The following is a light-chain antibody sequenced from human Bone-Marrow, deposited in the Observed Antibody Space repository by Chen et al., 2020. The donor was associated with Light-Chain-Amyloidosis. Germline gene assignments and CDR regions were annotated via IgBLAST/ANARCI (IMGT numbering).Light chain of an antibody. CDR2: DSD. Sequence: QSVFTPPPSVSAAPGQGVTISCPGSNSNIASNYVSWYQHLPGTAPKLLIYDSDNRPSGIPDRFSGSKSGTSATLGITGLQTGDEADYYCEAWDSSLSAVVFGGGTKLTVL. CDR3: EAWDSSLSAVV. CDR1: NSNIASNY. J-gene: IGLJ2*01. V-gene: IGLV1-51*01.